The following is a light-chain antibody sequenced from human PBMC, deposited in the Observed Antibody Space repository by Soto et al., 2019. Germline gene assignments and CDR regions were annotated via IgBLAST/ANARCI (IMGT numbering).Light chain of an antibody. J-gene: IGKJ4*01. CDR2: DTS. CDR1: QGIGDT. V-gene: IGKV3-15*01. Sequence: VMSQSPATLSVNTGEGATLSCRASQGIGDTLAWYQHKPSQTPRLLIYDTSARATGVPTRFSGSRSGAEFSLTINSLQSEDFAVYYCQPYNNWPLTCGGGTKVDIK. CDR3: QPYNNWPLT.